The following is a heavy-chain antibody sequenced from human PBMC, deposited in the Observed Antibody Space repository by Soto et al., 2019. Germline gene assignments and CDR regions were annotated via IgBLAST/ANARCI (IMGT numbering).Heavy chain of an antibody. D-gene: IGHD1-26*01. CDR1: GITFRNYA. CDR2: ISYDGNSK. CDR3: AREGTGSAFDY. J-gene: IGHJ4*02. V-gene: IGHV3-30-3*01. Sequence: GSLRLSCAASGITFRNYAIHWVRQAPGKGLEWVAVISYDGNSKYYADSVKGRFTVSRDNSKNTLYLQMNSLRVEDKAVYYCAREGTGSAFDYWGQGTLVTVSS.